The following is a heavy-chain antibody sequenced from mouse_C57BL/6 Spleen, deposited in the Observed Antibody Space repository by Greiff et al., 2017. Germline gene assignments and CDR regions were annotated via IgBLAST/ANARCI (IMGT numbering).Heavy chain of an antibody. CDR1: GYAFSSYW. J-gene: IGHJ3*01. Sequence: LMESGAELVKPGASVKISCKASGYAFSSYWMNWVKQRPGKGLEWIGQIYPGDGDTNYNGKLKGKATLTADKSSSTAYMQLSSLTSEDSAVYFWARRELITTPGFAYWGQGTLVTVSA. D-gene: IGHD1-1*01. CDR3: ARRELITTPGFAY. CDR2: IYPGDGDT. V-gene: IGHV1-80*01.